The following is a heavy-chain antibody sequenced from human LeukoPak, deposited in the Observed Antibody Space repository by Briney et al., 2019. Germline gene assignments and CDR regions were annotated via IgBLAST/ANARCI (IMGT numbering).Heavy chain of an antibody. CDR3: ARIGYSSSCLDY. CDR1: GFTLSNYW. CDR2: IKQDGGQT. J-gene: IGHJ4*02. V-gene: IGHV3-7*01. D-gene: IGHD6-13*01. Sequence: GGSLRLSCVASGFTLSNYWMTWVRQAPGKGLEWVANIKQDGGQTYYVDSVKGRFTISRDNAKNSLYLQMNSLRAEDTAMYFCARIGYSSSCLDYWGQGTLVTVSS.